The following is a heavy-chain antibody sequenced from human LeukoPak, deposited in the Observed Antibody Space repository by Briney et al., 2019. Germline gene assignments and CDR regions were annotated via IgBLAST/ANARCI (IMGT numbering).Heavy chain of an antibody. CDR1: GFAFSSYW. CDR2: INSDGGST. J-gene: IGHJ4*02. D-gene: IGHD6-19*01. Sequence: GGSLRLSCAASGFAFSSYWMHWVRQAPGEGLVWVSRINSDGGSTSYADSVKGRFTISRDNAKNTLYLQMNSLRAEDTAVYYCARAVAGGFDYWGQGTLVTVSS. V-gene: IGHV3-74*01. CDR3: ARAVAGGFDY.